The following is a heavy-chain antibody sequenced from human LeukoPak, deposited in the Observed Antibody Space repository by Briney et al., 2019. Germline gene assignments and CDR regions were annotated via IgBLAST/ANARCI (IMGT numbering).Heavy chain of an antibody. J-gene: IGHJ4*02. V-gene: IGHV1-2*02. CDR2: INPNSGGT. D-gene: IGHD2-15*01. CDR3: ATILGYCSGGSCYHPDYFDY. Sequence: ASVKVSCKASGYTFTGYYMHRVRQAPGQGLEWMGWINPNSGGTNYAQKFQGRVTMTRDTSISTAYMELGRLRSDDTAVYYCATILGYCSGGSCYHPDYFDYWGQGTLVTVSS. CDR1: GYTFTGYY.